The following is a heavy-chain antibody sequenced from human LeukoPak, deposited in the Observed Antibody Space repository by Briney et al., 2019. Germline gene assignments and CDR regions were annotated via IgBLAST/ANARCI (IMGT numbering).Heavy chain of an antibody. Sequence: GGSLRLSCAASGLTFSSYAMSWVRQAPGKGLEWVSAISGSGGSTYYADSVKGRFTISRDNSKNTLYLQMNSLRAEDTAVYYCAKDAYYYGSGRSPFDYWGQGTLVTVSS. CDR1: GLTFSSYA. V-gene: IGHV3-23*01. D-gene: IGHD3-10*01. CDR3: AKDAYYYGSGRSPFDY. CDR2: ISGSGGST. J-gene: IGHJ4*02.